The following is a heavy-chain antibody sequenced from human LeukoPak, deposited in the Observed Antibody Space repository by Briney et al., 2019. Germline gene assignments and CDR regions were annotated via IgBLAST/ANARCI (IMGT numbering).Heavy chain of an antibody. CDR2: INRSGGT. Sequence: SETLSLTCAVYGGSFSGYYWSWIRQPPGEGLEWIGEINRSGGTNYNPSLKSRVTISVDTSKNQFSLKLSSVTAADTAVYYCARGRPYDILTGYLDYWGQGTLVTVSS. V-gene: IGHV4-34*01. J-gene: IGHJ4*02. D-gene: IGHD3-9*01. CDR3: ARGRPYDILTGYLDY. CDR1: GGSFSGYY.